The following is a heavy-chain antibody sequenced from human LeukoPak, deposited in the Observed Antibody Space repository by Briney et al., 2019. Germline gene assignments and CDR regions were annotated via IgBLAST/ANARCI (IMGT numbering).Heavy chain of an antibody. D-gene: IGHD1-26*01. CDR3: ARQVGAITLFGH. Sequence: GGSLRLSCAASGFSVSSNYVSWVRQAPGKGLEWVSALYSGGTTYYADSVKGRFTISRDNSKNTLYLQMNSLRVEDTAVYYCARQVGAITLFGHWGQGTLVTVSS. CDR2: LYSGGTT. CDR1: GFSVSSNY. V-gene: IGHV3-53*01. J-gene: IGHJ4*02.